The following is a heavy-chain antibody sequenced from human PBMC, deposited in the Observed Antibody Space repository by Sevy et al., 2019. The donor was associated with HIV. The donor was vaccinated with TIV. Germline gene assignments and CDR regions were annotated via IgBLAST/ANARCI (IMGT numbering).Heavy chain of an antibody. D-gene: IGHD4-17*01. CDR2: ISGTGGST. J-gene: IGHJ6*02. CDR3: AKVKDDYGDYSYYYYGMDV. CDR1: GFTFGSYA. V-gene: IGHV3-23*01. Sequence: GGSLRLSCPASGFTFGSYAMSWVRQAPGKGLEWVSAISGTGGSTYYADSVKGRFTISRDNSKNTLYLQMNSLRAEDTAVYYCAKVKDDYGDYSYYYYGMDVWGQGTTVTVSS.